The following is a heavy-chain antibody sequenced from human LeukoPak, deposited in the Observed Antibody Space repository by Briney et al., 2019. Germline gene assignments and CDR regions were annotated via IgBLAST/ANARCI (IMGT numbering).Heavy chain of an antibody. V-gene: IGHV3-30*04. D-gene: IGHD3-10*01. Sequence: GRSLRLSCAASGFTFSSYAMHWVRQAPGKGLEWVAVISYDGSNKYYADSVKGRFTISRDNSKNTLYLQMNSLRAEDTAVYYCAKDLSRITMVRGGAFDIWGQGTMVTVSS. J-gene: IGHJ3*02. CDR1: GFTFSSYA. CDR3: AKDLSRITMVRGGAFDI. CDR2: ISYDGSNK.